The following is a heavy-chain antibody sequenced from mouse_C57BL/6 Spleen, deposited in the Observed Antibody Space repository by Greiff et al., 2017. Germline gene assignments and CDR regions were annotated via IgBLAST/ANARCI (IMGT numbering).Heavy chain of an antibody. CDR2: INPSSGYT. D-gene: IGHD1-1*02. Sequence: VQLQQSGAELAKPGASVKLSCKASGYTFTSYWMHWVKQRPGQGLEWIGYINPSSGYTKYNQKFKDKATLTADKSSSTAYMQLISLTYEDSAVYYCARTSMAVRGGFAYWGQGTLVTVSA. CDR1: GYTFTSYW. J-gene: IGHJ3*01. V-gene: IGHV1-7*01. CDR3: ARTSMAVRGGFAY.